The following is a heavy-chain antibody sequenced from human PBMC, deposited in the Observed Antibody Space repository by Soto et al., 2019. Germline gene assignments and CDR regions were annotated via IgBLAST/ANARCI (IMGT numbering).Heavy chain of an antibody. Sequence: QLQLQESGPGLVKPSETLSLTCTVSGGSISSSSYYWGWIRQPPGKGLEWIGSIYYSGSTYYNPSLKSRVTISVDTSENQFSLKLSSVTAADTAVYYCARHETVILGASPLYFQHWGQGTLVTVSS. CDR1: GGSISSSSYY. D-gene: IGHD1-26*01. CDR2: IYYSGST. CDR3: ARHETVILGASPLYFQH. J-gene: IGHJ1*01. V-gene: IGHV4-39*01.